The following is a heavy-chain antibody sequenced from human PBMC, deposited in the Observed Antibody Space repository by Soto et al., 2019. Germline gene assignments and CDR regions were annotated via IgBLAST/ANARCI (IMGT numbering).Heavy chain of an antibody. Sequence: GGSLRLSCAASGFTFSNYWVHWVRQAPGKGLMWVSRINSDGTTINYADSVEGRFTISRDNTKNTLFLQMNSLRVEDTAVYYCATAGWHRFDFWGQGTLVTVSS. J-gene: IGHJ4*02. CDR2: INSDGTTI. CDR1: GFTFSNYW. CDR3: ATAGWHRFDF. V-gene: IGHV3-74*01. D-gene: IGHD6-19*01.